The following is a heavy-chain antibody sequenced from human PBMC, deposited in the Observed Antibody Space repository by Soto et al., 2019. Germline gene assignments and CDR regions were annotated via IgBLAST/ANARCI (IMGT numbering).Heavy chain of an antibody. Sequence: PTLSLPCAISGDSVSSNSAAWNWIRQSPSRGLEWLGRTYYRSKWYNDYAVSVKSRITINPDTSKNHFSLQLNSVTPEDTAVYYCAREVVVPAAIGFDYWGQGTLVTVSS. J-gene: IGHJ4*02. V-gene: IGHV6-1*01. D-gene: IGHD2-2*02. CDR3: AREVVVPAAIGFDY. CDR1: GDSVSSNSAA. CDR2: TYYRSKWYN.